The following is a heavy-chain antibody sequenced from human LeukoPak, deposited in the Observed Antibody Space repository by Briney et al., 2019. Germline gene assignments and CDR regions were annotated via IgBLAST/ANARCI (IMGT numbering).Heavy chain of an antibody. J-gene: IGHJ4*02. CDR2: IYPGNSDT. CDR1: GYTFSNFW. CDR3: VRHEVGATDY. D-gene: IGHD1-26*01. V-gene: IGHV5-51*01. Sequence: PGESLKISCKVSGYTFSNFWIGWVRQMPGRVLEWMGIIYPGNSDTRYSPSFQGQVTISADKSISTAYLQWSSLKASDTAIYYCVRHEVGATDYCGQGTLVTVAS.